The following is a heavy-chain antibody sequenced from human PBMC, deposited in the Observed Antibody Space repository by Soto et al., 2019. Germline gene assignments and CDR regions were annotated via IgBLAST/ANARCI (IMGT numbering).Heavy chain of an antibody. CDR1: GYTFTSYH. CDR2: ISAYNTNT. Sequence: QVQLVQSGAEVKKPGASVKVSCKTSGYTFTSYHISWVRQAPGQGLEWMGWISAYNTNTNYAQKFQVRDTMTTDTLTSTAYMELRSLRSDDTAVYYCARDTPPTDYWGQGTLVTVSS. CDR3: ARDTPPTDY. J-gene: IGHJ4*02. V-gene: IGHV1-18*01.